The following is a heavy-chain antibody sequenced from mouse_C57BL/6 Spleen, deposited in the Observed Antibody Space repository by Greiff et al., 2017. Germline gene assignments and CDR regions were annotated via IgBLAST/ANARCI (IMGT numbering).Heavy chain of an antibody. CDR1: GYSITSGYY. D-gene: IGHD4-1*01. J-gene: IGHJ1*03. Sequence: DVQLQESGPGLVKPSQSLSLTCSVTGYSITSGYYWNLLRQFPGNKLEWMGYISDDGSNNYNPSLKNRISITRDTSKNPFFLKLNSVTTEDTATDYCARLWDGWYFDVWGTGTTVTVSS. CDR2: ISDDGSN. CDR3: ARLWDGWYFDV. V-gene: IGHV3-6*01.